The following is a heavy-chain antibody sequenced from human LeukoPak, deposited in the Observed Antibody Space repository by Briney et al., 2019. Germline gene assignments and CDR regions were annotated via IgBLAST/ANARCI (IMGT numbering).Heavy chain of an antibody. Sequence: SETLSLTCTVSGGSISSSSYYWSWIRQPPGKGLEWIGYIYDSGSTNYNPSLRSRVTMSVDTSKNQFSLKLSSVTAADTAVYYCGILAEYCNSGSCYLGWFDPWGQGTLVTVSS. D-gene: IGHD2-15*01. CDR1: GGSISSSSYY. CDR2: IYDSGST. CDR3: GILAEYCNSGSCYLGWFDP. J-gene: IGHJ5*02. V-gene: IGHV4-61*01.